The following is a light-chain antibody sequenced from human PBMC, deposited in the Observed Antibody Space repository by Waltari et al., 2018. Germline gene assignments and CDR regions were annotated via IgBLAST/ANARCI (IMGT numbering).Light chain of an antibody. V-gene: IGKV3-20*01. CDR3: QQYGSSPHT. CDR1: QSVSCNS. CDR2: GAS. Sequence: EIVLTQSPGTLSLSPGERATLSCRASQSVSCNSLAWYQHKLGQAPRLLIYGASSWATGIPVRFTGSGSGTDFTLTISSLEPEDFAVYYCQQYGSSPHTFGQGTKLE. J-gene: IGKJ2*01.